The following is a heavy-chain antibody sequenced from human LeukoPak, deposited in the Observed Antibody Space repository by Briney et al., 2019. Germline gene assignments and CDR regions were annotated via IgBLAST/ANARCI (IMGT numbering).Heavy chain of an antibody. Sequence: KTSETLSLTCTVSGGSISTCYWSWMRQPPGRGLEWIGYIYYSGNTNHNPSLQSRVTISVDTSKNQFSLKLNSVTAADTAVYYCARARPGIAAAGTFGWFDPWGQGTLVTVSS. D-gene: IGHD6-13*01. CDR3: ARARPGIAAAGTFGWFDP. V-gene: IGHV4-59*01. CDR2: IYYSGNT. J-gene: IGHJ5*02. CDR1: GGSISTCY.